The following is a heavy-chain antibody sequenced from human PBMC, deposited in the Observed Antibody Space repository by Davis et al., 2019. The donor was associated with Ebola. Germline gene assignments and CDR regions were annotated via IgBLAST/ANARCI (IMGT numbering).Heavy chain of an antibody. CDR3: ARDPLLRFLEWLLPPDYGMDV. V-gene: IGHV4-34*01. CDR1: GGSFSGYY. CDR2: INHSGST. D-gene: IGHD3-3*01. Sequence: SETLSLTCAVYGGSFSGYYWSWIRQPPGKGLEWIGEINHSGSTNYNPSLKSRVTISVDTSKNQFSLKLSSVTAADTAVYYCARDPLLRFLEWLLPPDYGMDVWGKRTTVTVSS. J-gene: IGHJ6*04.